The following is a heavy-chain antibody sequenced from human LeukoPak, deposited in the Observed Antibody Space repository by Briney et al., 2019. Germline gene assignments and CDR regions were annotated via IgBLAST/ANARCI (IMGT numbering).Heavy chain of an antibody. V-gene: IGHV4-34*01. CDR1: GGSFSGYY. D-gene: IGHD3-10*01. CDR3: ARQVRIYGSGTRYFDY. CDR2: INHSGST. Sequence: SETLSLTCAVYGGSFSGYYWSWIRQPPGKGLEWIGEINHSGSTNYNPSLKSRVTISVDTSKNQFSLKLSSVTAADTAVYYCARQVRIYGSGTRYFDYWGQGTLVTVSS. J-gene: IGHJ4*02.